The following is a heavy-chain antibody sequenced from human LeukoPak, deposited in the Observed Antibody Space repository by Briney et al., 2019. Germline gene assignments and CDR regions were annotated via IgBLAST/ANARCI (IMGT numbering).Heavy chain of an antibody. J-gene: IGHJ4*02. CDR3: AKCMSGSGVCLNFDS. D-gene: IGHD2-21*02. CDR1: GFTFSSYA. Sequence: GGSLRLSCAASGFTFSSYAMSWVRQAPGKGLQWVSGISGTDSGTYYTDSVKGRFTISRDNSKNTVYLQIDSLRAEDTAVYYCAKCMSGSGVCLNFDSWGQGILVTVSS. V-gene: IGHV3-23*01. CDR2: ISGTDSGT.